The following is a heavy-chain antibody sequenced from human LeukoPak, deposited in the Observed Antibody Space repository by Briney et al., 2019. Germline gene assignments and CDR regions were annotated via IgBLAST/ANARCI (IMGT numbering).Heavy chain of an antibody. Sequence: PGGSLRLPCAASGFTFSSYAMSWVRQAPGKGLEWVSAISGSGGSTYYADSVKGRFTISRDNSKNTLYLQMNSLRAEDTAVYYCAKAPTYYYDSSGYYFDYWGQGTLVTVSS. CDR1: GFTFSSYA. CDR2: ISGSGGST. J-gene: IGHJ4*02. CDR3: AKAPTYYYDSSGYYFDY. V-gene: IGHV3-23*01. D-gene: IGHD3-22*01.